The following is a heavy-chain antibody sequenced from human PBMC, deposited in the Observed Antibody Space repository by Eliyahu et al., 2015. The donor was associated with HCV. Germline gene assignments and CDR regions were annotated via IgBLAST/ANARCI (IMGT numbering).Heavy chain of an antibody. CDR1: GGXITTYY. CDR3: ASGGGGIAVTGTGGWFDP. D-gene: IGHD6-19*01. V-gene: IGHV4-59*01. CDR2: IHYCGST. J-gene: IGHJ5*02. Sequence: QVQLQESGPGLVKPSETLSLTCTVSGGXITTYYWSWIRQPPGKRLEWIGYIHYCGSTNYNPSLKSRVTMSVDTSKNQFSLKLTSVTAADTAMYYCASGGGGIAVTGTGGWFDPWGQGTLVTVSS.